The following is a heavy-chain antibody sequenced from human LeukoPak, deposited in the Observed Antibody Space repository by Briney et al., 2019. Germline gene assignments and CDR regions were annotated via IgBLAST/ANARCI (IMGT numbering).Heavy chain of an antibody. J-gene: IGHJ4*02. CDR3: ARALVIDY. CDR1: GFTFSSYV. CDR2: ISYAGTNK. V-gene: IGHV3-30*04. Sequence: GGSLRLSCAASGFTFSSYVMNWVRQAPGKGLEWVAVISYAGTNKYYADSVKGRFTISRDNSKNTLYLQMNSLRAEDTAVYYCARALVIDYWGQGTLVTVSS. D-gene: IGHD4-23*01.